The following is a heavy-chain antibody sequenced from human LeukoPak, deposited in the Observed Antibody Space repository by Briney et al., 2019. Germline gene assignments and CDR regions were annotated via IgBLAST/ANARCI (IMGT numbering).Heavy chain of an antibody. CDR2: INPNSGGT. V-gene: IGHV1-2*02. CDR3: AREDSSGYDY. J-gene: IGHJ4*02. Sequence: ASVKVSCKASGYTFNDYYMHWVRQAPGQGLEWMGWINPNSGGTNYAQNFQGRVTMTRDTSISTAYMEVSRLRSDDTAVYYCAREDSSGYDYWGQGTLVTVSS. D-gene: IGHD3-22*01. CDR1: GYTFNDYY.